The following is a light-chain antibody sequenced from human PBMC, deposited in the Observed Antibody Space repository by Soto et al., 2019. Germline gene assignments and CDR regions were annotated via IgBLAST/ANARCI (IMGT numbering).Light chain of an antibody. CDR3: QQYNNWPPWT. J-gene: IGKJ1*01. V-gene: IGKV3-15*01. CDR2: GAS. CDR1: QSVSSN. Sequence: EMVMTQSPATLSVSPGERATLSCRASQSVSSNLAWYQQKPGQAXRLLIYGASTRATGIPARFSGSGSGTEFTLTISSLQSEDFAVYYCQQYNNWPPWTFGQGTKVDIK.